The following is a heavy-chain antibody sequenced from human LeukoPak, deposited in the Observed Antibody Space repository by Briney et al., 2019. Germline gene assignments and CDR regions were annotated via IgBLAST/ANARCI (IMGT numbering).Heavy chain of an antibody. CDR2: IYTSGST. V-gene: IGHV4-61*02. CDR3: ARGITVTTVVQDAFDI. Sequence: PSQTLSLTCTVSGNSISSGDNYWSWIRQPAGKGLEWIGRIYTSGSTNYNPSLKSRVTISVDTSKNQFSLKLSSVTAADTAVYYCARGITVTTVVQDAFDIWGQGTMVTVSS. CDR1: GNSISSGDNY. D-gene: IGHD4-17*01. J-gene: IGHJ3*02.